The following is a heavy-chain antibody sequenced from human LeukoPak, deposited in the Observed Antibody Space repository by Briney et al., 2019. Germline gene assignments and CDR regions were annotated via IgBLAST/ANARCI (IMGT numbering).Heavy chain of an antibody. J-gene: IGHJ4*02. CDR2: IYHSGST. D-gene: IGHD3-10*01. CDR1: GYSISSGYY. V-gene: IGHV4-38-2*02. Sequence: PSETLSLTCTVSGYSISSGYYWGWIRQPPGKGLEWIGSIYHSGSTYYNPSLKSRVIVSSDMSKNQFSLTLSSVTAADTAVFYCARALVWFGEFDCWGQGTLVTVSS. CDR3: ARALVWFGEFDC.